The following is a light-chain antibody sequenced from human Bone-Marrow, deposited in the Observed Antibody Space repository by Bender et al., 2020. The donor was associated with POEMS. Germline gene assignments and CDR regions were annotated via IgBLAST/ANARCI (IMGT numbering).Light chain of an antibody. Sequence: SALTQPASVSGSPGQSITISCTGTSSDVGTYNLVSWYQQHPGEAPKLIIYEVTKRPSGVPNRFSGSKSGNTASLTVSGLQAEDEADYYCGSYAGSNKNVFGTGTQVTVL. CDR3: GSYAGSNKNV. CDR1: SSDVGTYNL. J-gene: IGLJ1*01. V-gene: IGLV2-14*02. CDR2: EVT.